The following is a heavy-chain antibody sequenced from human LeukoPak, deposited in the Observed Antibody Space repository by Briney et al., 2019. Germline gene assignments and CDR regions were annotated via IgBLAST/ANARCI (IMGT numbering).Heavy chain of an antibody. CDR2: ISGSGGST. D-gene: IGHD3-9*01. CDR1: GFTFSSYA. Sequence: GGSLRLSCAASGFTFSSYAMSWVREAPGKGLEWVSAISGSGGSTYYADSVKGRFTISIDNSKNTLYLQMNSLRAEDTAVYYCAKVVGYDILTGYSPDYWGQGTLVTVSS. CDR3: AKVVGYDILTGYSPDY. J-gene: IGHJ4*02. V-gene: IGHV3-23*01.